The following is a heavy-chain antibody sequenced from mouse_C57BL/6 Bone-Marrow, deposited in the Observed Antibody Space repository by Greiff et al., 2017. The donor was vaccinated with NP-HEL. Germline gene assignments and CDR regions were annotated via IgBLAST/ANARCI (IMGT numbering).Heavy chain of an antibody. CDR3: APYYYGSSQYYFDY. Sequence: QVQLQQPGAELVQPGASVKLSCKASGYTFTSYWMQWVKQRPGQGLEWIGEIDPSDSYTNYNQKFKGKATLTVDTSSSTADMQLSSLTSEDSAVYYCAPYYYGSSQYYFDYWGQGTTLTVSS. V-gene: IGHV1-50*01. D-gene: IGHD1-1*01. CDR2: IDPSDSYT. J-gene: IGHJ2*01. CDR1: GYTFTSYW.